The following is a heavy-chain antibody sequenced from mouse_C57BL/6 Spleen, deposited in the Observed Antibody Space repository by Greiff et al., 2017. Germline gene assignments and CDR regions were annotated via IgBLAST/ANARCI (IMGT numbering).Heavy chain of an antibody. J-gene: IGHJ2*01. Sequence: EVKLQESGPGLVKPSPSLSLTCSVTGYSITSGYYWYWIRQFPGNKLEWMGYISSDGSNNYNPSLKNRMSIARDTSKNEFFLKWNSMTTDDTATYYCAKGYYGNYAFDYWGQGTTLTVSS. CDR1: GYSITSGYY. CDR3: AKGYYGNYAFDY. CDR2: ISSDGSN. V-gene: IGHV3-6*01. D-gene: IGHD2-1*01.